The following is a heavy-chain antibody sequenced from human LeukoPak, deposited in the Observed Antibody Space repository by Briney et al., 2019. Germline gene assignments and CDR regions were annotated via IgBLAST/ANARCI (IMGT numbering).Heavy chain of an antibody. CDR3: ARGPLGVGYCSSTSCYGPNYYYYYYMDV. CDR2: IYHSGST. J-gene: IGHJ6*03. Sequence: PSETLSLTCTVSGYSISSGYYWGWIRPPPGKGLEWIGSIYHSGSTYYNPSLKSRVTISVDTSKNQFSLKLSSVTAADTAVYYCARGPLGVGYCSSTSCYGPNYYYYYYMDVWGKGTTVTVSS. CDR1: GYSISSGYY. D-gene: IGHD2-2*03. V-gene: IGHV4-38-2*02.